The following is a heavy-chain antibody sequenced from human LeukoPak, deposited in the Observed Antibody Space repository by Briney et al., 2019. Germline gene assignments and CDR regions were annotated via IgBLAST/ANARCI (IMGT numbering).Heavy chain of an antibody. J-gene: IGHJ4*02. CDR1: GGSFSGYY. CDR3: ARAPDRYQFDY. CDR2: IQPSGSA. D-gene: IGHD1-14*01. V-gene: IGHV4-4*08. Sequence: PSETLSLTCAVYGGSFSGYYWSWIRQPPGKGLEWIGYIQPSGSANYNPYPKSRVTISVDTSKNQFSLKLSSVTAADTAVYYCARAPDRYQFDYWGQGTLVTVSS.